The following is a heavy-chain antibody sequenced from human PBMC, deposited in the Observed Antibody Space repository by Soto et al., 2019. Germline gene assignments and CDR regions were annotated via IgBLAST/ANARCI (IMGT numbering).Heavy chain of an antibody. V-gene: IGHV4-61*08. CDR2: IYYSGST. CDR1: GGSISSGGYY. CDR3: ARDLGPTAGPDY. Sequence: SETLSLTCTVSGGSISSGGYYWSWIRQHPGKGLEWIGYIYYSGSTNYNPSLKSRVTISVDTSKNQFSLKLSSVTAADTAVYYCARDLGPTAGPDYWGQGTLVTVSS. J-gene: IGHJ4*02. D-gene: IGHD4-17*01.